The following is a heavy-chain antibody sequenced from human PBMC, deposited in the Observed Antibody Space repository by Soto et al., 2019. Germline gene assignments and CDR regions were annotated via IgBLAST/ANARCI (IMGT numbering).Heavy chain of an antibody. Sequence: QITLKESGPTLVKPTQTLTLTCSFSGSSLSTNGVGVAWIRQPPGKALEGLALIYWDDDRRYNPSLKSRPTLTKDTSKNQVVLTTTNLDPVDPATYYCAHRPSTAPGYFDYWGQGTLVTVSS. CDR2: IYWDDDR. J-gene: IGHJ4*02. CDR3: AHRPSTAPGYFDY. CDR1: GSSLSTNGVG. D-gene: IGHD2-15*01. V-gene: IGHV2-5*02.